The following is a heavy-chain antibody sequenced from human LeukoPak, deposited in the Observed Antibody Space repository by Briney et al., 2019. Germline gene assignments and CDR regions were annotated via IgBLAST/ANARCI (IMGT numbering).Heavy chain of an antibody. J-gene: IGHJ4*02. CDR2: ITSNGGST. CDR3: VRDGGYDSSGYSY. Sequence: GGSLRLSCAASGFTFSIFAMHWVRQAPGKQLEYVSAITSNGGSTYYADSVKGRFTISRDNSKNTLYLQMGRLRPEDMAVYYCVRDGGYDSSGYSYWGQGTLVTVSS. D-gene: IGHD3-22*01. V-gene: IGHV3-64*02. CDR1: GFTFSIFA.